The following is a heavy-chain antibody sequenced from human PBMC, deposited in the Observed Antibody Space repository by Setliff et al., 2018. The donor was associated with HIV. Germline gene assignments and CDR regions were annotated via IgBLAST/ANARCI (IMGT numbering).Heavy chain of an antibody. V-gene: IGHV3-7*01. CDR3: AKAFGYCSGGSCPVLMDV. CDR1: GFTFSDHY. Sequence: GSLRLSCAASGFTFSDHYMDWVRQAPGKGLEWVANIKQDGSEKYYADSVKGRFTISRDNSKNTLYLQMNSLRAKDAAVYYCAKAFGYCSGGSCPVLMDVWGKGTTVTVSS. J-gene: IGHJ6*03. CDR2: IKQDGSEK. D-gene: IGHD2-15*01.